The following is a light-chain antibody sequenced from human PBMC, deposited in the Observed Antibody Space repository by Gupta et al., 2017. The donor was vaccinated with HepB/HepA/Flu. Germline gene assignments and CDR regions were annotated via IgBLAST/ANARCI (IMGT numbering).Light chain of an antibody. J-gene: IGKJ1*01. CDR2: WAS. CDR3: QQENSSLWT. V-gene: IGKV4-1*01. Sequence: DIVMTQSPDSLAVSLGERATIYCKSSQNLLDSSNNKNYLAWYQQKPGQPPRLLIYWASTRESGVPDSFSGRGSGTDFTLTISSRQAEDVAVYYCQQENSSLWTFGRGTKVEIK. CDR1: QNLLDSSNNKNY.